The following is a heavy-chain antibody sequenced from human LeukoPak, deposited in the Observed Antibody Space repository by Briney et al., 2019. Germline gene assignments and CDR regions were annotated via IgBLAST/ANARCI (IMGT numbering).Heavy chain of an antibody. V-gene: IGHV3-9*01. CDR1: GFTFDDYA. J-gene: IGHJ4*02. D-gene: IGHD3-10*01. CDR2: ISWNSGSI. Sequence: GGSLRLSCAASGFTFDDYAMHWVRQAPGKGLEWVSGISWNSGSIDYADAVKGRFTISRDNAKNSLYLQMNSLRAEDTALYYCAKSASRISGSFYYGLTFQFDYWGQGTLVTVSS. CDR3: AKSASRISGSFYYGLTFQFDY.